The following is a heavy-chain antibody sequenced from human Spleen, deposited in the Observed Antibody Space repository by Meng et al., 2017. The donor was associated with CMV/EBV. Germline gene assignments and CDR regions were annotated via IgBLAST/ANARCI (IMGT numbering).Heavy chain of an antibody. Sequence: QVQLVQSGADVKKPGSSVKVSCKASGGTFSSYAISWVRQAPGQGLEWMGCINPNSGDTNYAQKFQGRVTMTRDTSISTAYMELSRLRSDDTAVYYCTRDAHLTTVTPNWFDPWGQGTLVTVSS. V-gene: IGHV1-2*02. D-gene: IGHD4-17*01. J-gene: IGHJ5*02. CDR1: GGTFSSYA. CDR2: INPNSGDT. CDR3: TRDAHLTTVTPNWFDP.